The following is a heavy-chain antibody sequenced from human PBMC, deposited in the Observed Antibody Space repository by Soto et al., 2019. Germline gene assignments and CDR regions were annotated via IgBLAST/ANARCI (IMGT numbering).Heavy chain of an antibody. V-gene: IGHV4-31*03. Sequence: SETLSLTCTVSGGSISSGGYYWSWIRQHPGKGLEWIGYIYYSGSTYYNPSLKSRVTISVDTSKNQFSLKLSSVTAADTAVYYCASSRIFGVVTSELSFDYWGQGTLVTVSS. CDR3: ASSRIFGVVTSELSFDY. CDR2: IYYSGST. J-gene: IGHJ4*02. CDR1: GGSISSGGYY. D-gene: IGHD3-3*01.